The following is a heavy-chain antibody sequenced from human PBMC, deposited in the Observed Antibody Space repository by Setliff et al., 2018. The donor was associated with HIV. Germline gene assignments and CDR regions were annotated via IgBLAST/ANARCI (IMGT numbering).Heavy chain of an antibody. Sequence: VASVKVSCKASGYTFTTYGISWVRQAPGQGFEWMGWINTETGNPMYAQGFRGRFVFSLDTSVSTTYLQINSLKAEDTAMYYCARVGSYWSTFDYWGQGALVTVSS. J-gene: IGHJ4*02. D-gene: IGHD1-26*01. CDR2: INTETGNP. V-gene: IGHV7-4-1*02. CDR3: ARVGSYWSTFDY. CDR1: GYTFTTYG.